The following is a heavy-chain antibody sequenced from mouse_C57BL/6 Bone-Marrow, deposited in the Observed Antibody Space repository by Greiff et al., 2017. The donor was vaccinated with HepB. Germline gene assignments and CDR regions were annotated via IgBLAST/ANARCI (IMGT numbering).Heavy chain of an antibody. CDR1: GYTFTDYY. J-gene: IGHJ2*01. V-gene: IGHV1-26*01. CDR2: INPNNGGT. Sequence: EVKLQQSGPELVKPGASVKISCKASGYTFTDYYMNWVKQSHGKSLEWIGDINPNNGGTSYNQEFKGKATLTVDKSSSTAYMELRSLTSEDSAVYYCARGEYDDYPYWGQGTTLTVSS. D-gene: IGHD2-3*01. CDR3: ARGEYDDYPY.